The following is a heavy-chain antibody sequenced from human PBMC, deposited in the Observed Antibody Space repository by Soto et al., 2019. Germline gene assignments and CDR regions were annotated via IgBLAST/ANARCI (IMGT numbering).Heavy chain of an antibody. J-gene: IGHJ4*02. CDR2: IYYSGST. V-gene: IGHV4-39*01. Sequence: SETLSLTCTVSGGSISSSSYYWGWIRQPPGKGLEGIGSIYYSGSTYYNPSLNSRVTISVDTSKNQFSLKLSFVTAADTAVYYCARLTYYDFFYFDYWGQGTLVTVSS. D-gene: IGHD3-3*01. CDR1: GGSISSSSYY. CDR3: ARLTYYDFFYFDY.